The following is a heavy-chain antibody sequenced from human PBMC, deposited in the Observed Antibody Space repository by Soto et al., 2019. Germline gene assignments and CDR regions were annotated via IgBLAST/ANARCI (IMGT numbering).Heavy chain of an antibody. CDR2: ISSSSSYI. CDR1: GFTFSSYS. J-gene: IGHJ5*02. D-gene: IGHD6-13*01. V-gene: IGHV3-21*01. Sequence: EVQLVESGGGLVKPGGSLRLSCAASGFTFSSYSMNWVRQAPGKGLEWVSSISSSSSYIYYADSVKGRFTISRDNAKNSLYLQMNSLRAEDTDVYYCARDFLGGLYSSSWSKPRSQHNWFDPWGQGTLVTVSS. CDR3: ARDFLGGLYSSSWSKPRSQHNWFDP.